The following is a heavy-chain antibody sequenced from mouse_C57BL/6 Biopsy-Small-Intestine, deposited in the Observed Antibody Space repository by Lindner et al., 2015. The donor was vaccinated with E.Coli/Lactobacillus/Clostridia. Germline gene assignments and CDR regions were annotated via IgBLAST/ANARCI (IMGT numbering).Heavy chain of an antibody. CDR2: IYPGGGYT. CDR3: ARSGYGSSYGYFDV. V-gene: IGHV1-63*01. Sequence: VQLQESGAELVRPGTSVKMSCKASGYTFTNYWIGWTKQRPGHGLEWIGDIYPGGGYTNYNGKFKGKATLTADKSSSTAYMQLSSLTSEDSAVFFCARSGYGSSYGYFDVWGTETTVTVSS. CDR1: GYTFTNYW. D-gene: IGHD1-1*01. J-gene: IGHJ1*03.